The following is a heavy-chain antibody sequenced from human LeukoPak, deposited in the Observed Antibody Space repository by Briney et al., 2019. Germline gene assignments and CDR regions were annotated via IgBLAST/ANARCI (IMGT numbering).Heavy chain of an antibody. CDR1: GASVTMGSYY. CDR2: FHFSGST. V-gene: IGHV4-39*01. Sequence: YPSETLSLTCSVSGASVTMGSYYWAWIRQPPGKGLEWIGTFHFSGSTYYDPSLKSRVTISVDMSKNSVSLMLRSVTAADTAVYFCARPFQDYDKGTFFYFFDFWGQGILVTVSS. CDR3: ARPFQDYDKGTFFYFFDF. J-gene: IGHJ4*02. D-gene: IGHD3-22*01.